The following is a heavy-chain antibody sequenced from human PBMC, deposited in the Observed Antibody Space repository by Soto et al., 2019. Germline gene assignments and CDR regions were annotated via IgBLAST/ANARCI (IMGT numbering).Heavy chain of an antibody. V-gene: IGHV5-51*01. CDR2: IFPSDSDT. Sequence: GESLKISCRASGYRFTSYWITWVRQMPGKGLEWMGIIFPSDSDTRYSPSFQGQVTISADRSTSTVFLQWASLKASDTAVYFCACEDNSDYYNSFDIWGQGTMVAVSS. CDR1: GYRFTSYW. J-gene: IGHJ3*02. CDR3: ACEDNSDYYNSFDI. D-gene: IGHD3-22*01.